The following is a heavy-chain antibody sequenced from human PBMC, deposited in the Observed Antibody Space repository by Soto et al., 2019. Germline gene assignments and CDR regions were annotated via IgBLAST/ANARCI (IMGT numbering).Heavy chain of an antibody. J-gene: IGHJ4*02. V-gene: IGHV1-18*01. CDR2: VRGDTGDT. Sequence: QFQLVQSGAEVKKTGASVKVSCRASGYTFSSYGISWVRQAPGQGLEWVGCVRGDTGDTNSAPKFMCRVSLTTDTSTSTGYMDLSRLRSCGPAVYYCASAIRATEGYFDFWCQGSMVIVSS. CDR3: ASAIRATEGYFDF. CDR1: GYTFSSYG. D-gene: IGHD5-12*01.